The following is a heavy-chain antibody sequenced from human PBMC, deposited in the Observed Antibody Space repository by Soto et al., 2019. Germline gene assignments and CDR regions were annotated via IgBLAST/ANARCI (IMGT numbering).Heavy chain of an antibody. V-gene: IGHV4-59*01. D-gene: IGHD3-3*01. J-gene: IGHJ6*02. CDR1: GGSISSYY. CDR2: IYYSGST. Sequence: SETLSLTCTVSGGSISSYYWSWIRQPPGKGLEWIGYIYYSGSTNYNPSLKSRVTISVDTSKNQFSLKLSSVTAADTAVYYCARTLKHYDFWSGYPTPYYYGMDVWGQGTTVTAP. CDR3: ARTLKHYDFWSGYPTPYYYGMDV.